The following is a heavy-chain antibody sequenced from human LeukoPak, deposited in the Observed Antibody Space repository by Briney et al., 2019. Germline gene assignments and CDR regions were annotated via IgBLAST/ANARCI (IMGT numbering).Heavy chain of an antibody. J-gene: IGHJ4*02. V-gene: IGHV1-18*01. Sequence: ASVKVSCKASGYTFTSYGISWVRQAPGQGLEWMGWISAYNGNTNYAQKLQGRVTMTRDTSISTAYMELSSLRSEDTAVYYCARSCAGSSGWYEGCYFDYWGQGTLVTVSS. CDR2: ISAYNGNT. CDR3: ARSCAGSSGWYEGCYFDY. CDR1: GYTFTSYG. D-gene: IGHD6-19*01.